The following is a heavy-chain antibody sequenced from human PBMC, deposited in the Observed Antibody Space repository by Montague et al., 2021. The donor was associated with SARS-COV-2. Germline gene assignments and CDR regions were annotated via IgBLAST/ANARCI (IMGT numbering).Heavy chain of an antibody. CDR3: ARVTYYYDSGSFHDVFDI. J-gene: IGHJ3*02. CDR2: IHYSRDT. V-gene: IGHV4-59*01. D-gene: IGHD3-10*01. Sequence: SETLSLTCTVSGGDSFGSFYWSCFRQSPGKGLLWIGHIHYSRDTNLHPSPVSRVTMSVDMSKNQFSLNLRSVAPADTAIYYCARVTYYYDSGSFHDVFDIWGQGTMVTVSS. CDR1: GGDSFGSFY.